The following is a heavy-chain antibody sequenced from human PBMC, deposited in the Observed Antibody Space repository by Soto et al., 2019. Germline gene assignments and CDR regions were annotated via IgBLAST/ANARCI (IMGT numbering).Heavy chain of an antibody. CDR1: GGSINSGDYS. CDR2: TYHSGST. J-gene: IGHJ4*02. V-gene: IGHV4-30-2*02. Sequence: PSETLSLTCTLSGGSINSGDYSWTWIRQPPGKGLEWIGYTYHSGSTYYNPSLKSRVTISVDRSKNQLSLKLSSVTAADTATYYCAHSPGYDFWSGYSHWGQGTLVTVSS. D-gene: IGHD3-3*01. CDR3: AHSPGYDFWSGYSH.